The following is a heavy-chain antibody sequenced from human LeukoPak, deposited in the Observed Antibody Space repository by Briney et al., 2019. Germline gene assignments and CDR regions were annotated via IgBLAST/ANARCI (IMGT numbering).Heavy chain of an antibody. Sequence: SETLSLTCAVYGGSFSGYYWSWIRQPPGKGLEWIGEINDIGNTNYDPSLRSRVTISVDTSKDQFSLSLTSATAADTAVYFCARLGSVGYYNYQYMDIWGNGTTVTVSS. V-gene: IGHV4-34*01. D-gene: IGHD3-10*01. J-gene: IGHJ6*03. CDR1: GGSFSGYY. CDR2: INDIGNT. CDR3: ARLGSVGYYNYQYMDI.